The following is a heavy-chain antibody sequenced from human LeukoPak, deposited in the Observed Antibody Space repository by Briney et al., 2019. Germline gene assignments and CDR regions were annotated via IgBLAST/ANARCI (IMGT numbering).Heavy chain of an antibody. CDR2: ISSSSSTI. V-gene: IGHV3-48*04. D-gene: IGHD6-13*01. Sequence: PGGSLRLSCAAPGFTFISYSMNWVRQAPGKGLEWVSYISSSSSTIYYADSVKCRFTISRDNGKNSLYLQMNSLRAEDTTVYYCARGSRNYFDYWGQGTLVTVSS. CDR1: GFTFISYS. CDR3: ARGSRNYFDY. J-gene: IGHJ4*02.